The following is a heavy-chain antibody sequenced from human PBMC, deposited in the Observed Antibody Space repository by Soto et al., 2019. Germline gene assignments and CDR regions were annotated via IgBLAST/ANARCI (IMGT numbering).Heavy chain of an antibody. Sequence: GASVKVSCKASGYTITTYGISWVRQAPGQGLEWMGWINTYEGDTHYAQKLQGRVTMTTDTSTNTAHMELRSLGSEDTAVYYCARVGLVRGVIITPFDPWGQGTLVTVSS. CDR3: ARVGLVRGVIITPFDP. V-gene: IGHV1-18*01. CDR1: GYTITTYG. J-gene: IGHJ5*02. D-gene: IGHD3-10*01. CDR2: INTYEGDT.